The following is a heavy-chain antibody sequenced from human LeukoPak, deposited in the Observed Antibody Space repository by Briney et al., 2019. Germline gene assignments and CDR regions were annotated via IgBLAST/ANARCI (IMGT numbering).Heavy chain of an antibody. CDR2: INPSGGST. CDR3: ARVPTYVDTAMVGPVDI. Sequence: LEWMGIINPSGGSTSYAQKFQGRVTMIRDTSTSTVNMELSSLRSEDTAVYYCARVPTYVDTAMVGPVDIWGQGTMVKVSS. D-gene: IGHD5-18*01. V-gene: IGHV1-46*01. J-gene: IGHJ3*02.